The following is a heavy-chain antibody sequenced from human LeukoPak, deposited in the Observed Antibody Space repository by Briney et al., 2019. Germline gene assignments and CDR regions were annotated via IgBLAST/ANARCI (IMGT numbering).Heavy chain of an antibody. CDR2: IYYSGNT. J-gene: IGHJ3*02. V-gene: IGHV4-31*03. CDR1: GGSVSSGGYY. Sequence: SETLSLTCTVSGGSVSSGGYYWNWIRQHPGKGLEWIGYIYYSGNTYYNPSLKSRVTISVDTSKNQFSLKLSSVTAADTAVYYCASSTTVTTYALDIWGRGTMVSVSS. D-gene: IGHD4-17*01. CDR3: ASSTTVTTYALDI.